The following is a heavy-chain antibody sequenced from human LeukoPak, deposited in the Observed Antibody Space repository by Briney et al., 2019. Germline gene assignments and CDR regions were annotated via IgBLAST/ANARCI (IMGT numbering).Heavy chain of an antibody. CDR2: IYSGGST. CDR1: GFIVSNKY. J-gene: IGHJ4*02. D-gene: IGHD5-18*01. CDR3: ARGDTAMVPLDY. Sequence: PGGSLRLSCAASGFIVSNKYMHWVRQAPGKGLEWVSVIYSGGSTYYADSVKGRFTISRDNSKNTLYLQMNSLRAEDTAVYYCARGDTAMVPLDYWGQGTLVTVSS. V-gene: IGHV3-53*05.